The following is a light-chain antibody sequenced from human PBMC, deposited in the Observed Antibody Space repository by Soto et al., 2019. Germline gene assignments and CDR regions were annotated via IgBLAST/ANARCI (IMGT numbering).Light chain of an antibody. CDR1: SGSVSTNYY. Sequence: QTVVTQEPSFSVSPGGTVTFTCGLSSGSVSTNYYPSWYQQTPGQAPRTLIYNTNSRSSGVPDRFSGSIIGNKAALPITGAQADDESDYYCVLYMGLGISVFGGRTQLTVL. CDR2: NTN. J-gene: IGLJ2*01. V-gene: IGLV8-61*01. CDR3: VLYMGLGISV.